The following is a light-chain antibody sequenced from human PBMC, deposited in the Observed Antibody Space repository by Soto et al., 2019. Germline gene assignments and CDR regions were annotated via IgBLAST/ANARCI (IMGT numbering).Light chain of an antibody. CDR3: QPYYSPPQT. CDR1: QSVLYSSNNKNY. V-gene: IGKV4-1*01. Sequence: DIVMTQSPDSLAVSLGERATINCKSSQSVLYSSNNKNYLAWYQQKPGQPPKLLIYWASTRESGVPDRFSGSGSGTDFTLTISSLQAEDVAVYYCQPYYSPPQTFGGGTKVDIK. J-gene: IGKJ4*01. CDR2: WAS.